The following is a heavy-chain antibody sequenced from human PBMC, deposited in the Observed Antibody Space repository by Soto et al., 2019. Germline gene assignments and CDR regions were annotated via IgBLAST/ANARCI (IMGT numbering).Heavy chain of an antibody. J-gene: IGHJ4*02. Sequence: QVQLVESGGGVVQRGRSLRLSCAASGFTFSSYAMHWVRQAPGKGLEWVAVISYDGNNKYYADSVKGRFTISRDNSKNTLYLQMNSLRAEDTAVYFCARAPTTVTTAYYFDFWGQGTLVTVSS. V-gene: IGHV3-30-3*01. CDR2: ISYDGNNK. CDR3: ARAPTTVTTAYYFDF. CDR1: GFTFSSYA. D-gene: IGHD4-17*01.